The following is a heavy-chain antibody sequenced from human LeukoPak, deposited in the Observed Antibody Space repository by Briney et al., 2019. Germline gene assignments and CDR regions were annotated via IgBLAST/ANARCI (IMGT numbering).Heavy chain of an antibody. CDR1: GFTFSSYW. V-gene: IGHV3-7*01. J-gene: IGHJ4*02. D-gene: IGHD6-13*01. CDR3: ARRRGSSSSDY. Sequence: GESLKISCAASGFTFSSYWMSWVRQAPGKGLEWVANIKQDGGEKYYVDSVKGRFTISRDNAKNSLYLQMNSLRAEDTAVYYCARRRGSSSSDYWGQGTLVTVSS. CDR2: IKQDGGEK.